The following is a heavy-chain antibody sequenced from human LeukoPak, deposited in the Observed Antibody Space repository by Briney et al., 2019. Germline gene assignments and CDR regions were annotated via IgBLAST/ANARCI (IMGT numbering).Heavy chain of an antibody. D-gene: IGHD3-22*01. V-gene: IGHV4-34*01. CDR3: ARHYYGSDS. J-gene: IGHJ4*02. CDR1: GGSFSGYY. CDR2: INHSGST. Sequence: PSETLSLTCAVYGGSFSGYYWSWIRQPPGKGLEWIGEINHSGSTNYNPSLKSRVTISVDTSKNQFSLKLSSVTAADTAVYYCARHYYGSDSWGQGTLVTVSS.